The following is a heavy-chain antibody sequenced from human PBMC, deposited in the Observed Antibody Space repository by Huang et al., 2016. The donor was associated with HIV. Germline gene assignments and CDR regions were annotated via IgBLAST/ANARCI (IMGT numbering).Heavy chain of an antibody. CDR1: GFIFSNFG. Sequence: QVQLVESGGGVVQPGTSLRLSCAASGFIFSNFGMPWVRQAPGKGMEWVAVISYDGRSDRYSDSVKGRVTISRDNDKNTLSLEMNRLRHDDTAVYYCAKESRWFSDFDQWGQGTLVTVSS. V-gene: IGHV3-30*18. J-gene: IGHJ5*02. CDR2: ISYDGRSD. CDR3: AKESRWFSDFDQ. D-gene: IGHD2-15*01.